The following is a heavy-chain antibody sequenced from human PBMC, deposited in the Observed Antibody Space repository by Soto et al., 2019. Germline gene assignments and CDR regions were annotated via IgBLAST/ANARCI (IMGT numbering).Heavy chain of an antibody. CDR2: IYYSGNT. J-gene: IGHJ4*02. Sequence: QVQLQESGPGLVKPSETLSLTCTVSGGSISSYYWSWIRQPPGKGLEWIGYIYYSGNTKYNPSLKSRVTISVDTSKNQFSLKLSSVTAADTAVYYCARDQGSGWSDYWGQGTLVTVSS. CDR1: GGSISSYY. CDR3: ARDQGSGWSDY. V-gene: IGHV4-59*01. D-gene: IGHD6-19*01.